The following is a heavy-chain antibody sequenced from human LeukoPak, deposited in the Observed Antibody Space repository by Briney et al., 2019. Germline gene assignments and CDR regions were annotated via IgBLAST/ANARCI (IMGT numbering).Heavy chain of an antibody. CDR1: GGTFSSYA. CDR2: IIPIFGTA. D-gene: IGHD2-2*01. CDR3: ARIVPICSSTSCYDV. V-gene: IGHV1-69*01. Sequence: GSSVKVSCKASGGTFSSYAISWVRQAPGQGLEWMGGIIPIFGTAHYAQKFQGRVTITADESTSTAYMELSSLRSEDTAEYYCARIVPICSSTSCYDVWGKGTTVTVSS. J-gene: IGHJ6*04.